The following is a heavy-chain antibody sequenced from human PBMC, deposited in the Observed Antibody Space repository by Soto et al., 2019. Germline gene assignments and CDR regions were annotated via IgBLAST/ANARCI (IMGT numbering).Heavy chain of an antibody. CDR3: ASELLRQPDTVDF. Sequence: AGSLSLSCAVSGYSFSNDLLSWVRQAPGKGLEWVANIKQDGSEKYYVDSVKGRFTISRDNAKNSLYLQMNSLRAEDTAVYYCASELLRQPDTVDFWGPGTLLTVST. V-gene: IGHV3-7*03. CDR2: IKQDGSEK. CDR1: GYSFSNDL. D-gene: IGHD2-21*01. J-gene: IGHJ4*02.